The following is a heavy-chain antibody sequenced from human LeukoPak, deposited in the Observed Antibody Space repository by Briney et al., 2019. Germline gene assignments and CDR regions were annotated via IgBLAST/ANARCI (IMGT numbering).Heavy chain of an antibody. J-gene: IGHJ4*02. CDR1: GGTFSSYG. CDR2: IIPVFGTT. D-gene: IGHD1-1*01. V-gene: IGHV1-69*13. Sequence: ASVKVSCKASGGTFSSYGLSWVRQAPGQGLEWMGRIIPVFGTTTYAQKFQGRVTITADESTTTAYMELRRLTSEDTAMYYCARGLGTRWFFDYWGQGTLVTVSS. CDR3: ARGLGTRWFFDY.